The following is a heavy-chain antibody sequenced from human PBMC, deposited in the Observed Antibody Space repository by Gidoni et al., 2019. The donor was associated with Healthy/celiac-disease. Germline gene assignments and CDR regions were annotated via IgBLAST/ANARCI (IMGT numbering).Heavy chain of an antibody. CDR3: ARAPSNCSSTSCYPKDYYGMDV. CDR2: ISYDGSNK. J-gene: IGHJ6*02. V-gene: IGHV3-30-3*01. Sequence: QVQLVVSGGGVVQPGRYLRLSCAASGFTFRSYAMPWVRQAPGKGLEWVAVISYDGSNKYYADSVKGRFTISRDNSKNTLYLQMNSLRAEDTAVYYCARAPSNCSSTSCYPKDYYGMDVWGQGTTVTVSS. CDR1: GFTFRSYA. D-gene: IGHD2-2*01.